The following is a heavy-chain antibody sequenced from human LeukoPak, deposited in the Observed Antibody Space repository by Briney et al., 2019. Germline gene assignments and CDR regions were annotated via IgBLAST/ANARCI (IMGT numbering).Heavy chain of an antibody. CDR2: IYHSGST. CDR3: ARGGRSGSTY. V-gene: IGHV4-30-2*01. CDR1: GGSISSGGYY. Sequence: SQTLSLTCTVSGGSISSGGYYWSWIRQPPGKGLEWIGYIYHSGSTYYNPSLKSRVTISVDRSKNQFSLKLSSVTAADTAVYYCARGGRSGSTYWGQGTLVTVSS. D-gene: IGHD3-3*01. J-gene: IGHJ4*02.